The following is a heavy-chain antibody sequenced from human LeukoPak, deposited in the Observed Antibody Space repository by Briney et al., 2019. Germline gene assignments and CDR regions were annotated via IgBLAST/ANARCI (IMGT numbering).Heavy chain of an antibody. CDR1: GGSFSGHS. D-gene: IGHD3-22*01. V-gene: IGHV4-34*01. Sequence: SETLSLTCAVYGGSFSGHSWSWIRQAPGKGLEWIGEISHTGTINYNPSLKSRVTISADTSKNQFSLRLSSVTAADTAVYYCARHVHVSMIVVILSDYFDYWGRGTLVTVSS. CDR3: ARHVHVSMIVVILSDYFDY. CDR2: ISHTGTI. J-gene: IGHJ4*02.